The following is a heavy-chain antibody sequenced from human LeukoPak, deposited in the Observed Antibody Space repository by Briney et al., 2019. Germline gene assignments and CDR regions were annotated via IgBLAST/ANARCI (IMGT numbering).Heavy chain of an antibody. CDR3: ASDSSGYFGP. V-gene: IGHV3-11*01. J-gene: IGHJ5*02. Sequence: GGSLRLSCAASGFTFNDYYMNWLRQAPGRGPEWLSYTSNTGSAKYYADSVKGRFTISRDNAKSSLYLEMNSLRAEDTAVYYCASDSSGYFGPWGQGTLVTVSS. D-gene: IGHD3-22*01. CDR1: GFTFNDYY. CDR2: TSNTGSAK.